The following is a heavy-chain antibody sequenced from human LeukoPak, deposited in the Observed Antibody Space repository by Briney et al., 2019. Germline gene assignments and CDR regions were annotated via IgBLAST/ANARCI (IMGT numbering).Heavy chain of an antibody. CDR1: GFTFSDHY. J-gene: IGHJ6*02. Sequence: GGSPRLSCAASGFTFSDHYMSWIRLAPGKGLEWVSSISTSGTTMYYADSVKGRFTISRDNAKNSLYLQMNSLRAEDTAVYYCARSGHCISTSCYSIWRRSLYGMDVWGQGTTVTVSS. CDR2: ISTSGTTM. D-gene: IGHD2-2*02. CDR3: ARSGHCISTSCYSIWRRSLYGMDV. V-gene: IGHV3-11*01.